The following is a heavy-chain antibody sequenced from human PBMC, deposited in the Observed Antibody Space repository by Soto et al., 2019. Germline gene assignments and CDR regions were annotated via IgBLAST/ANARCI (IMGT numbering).Heavy chain of an antibody. J-gene: IGHJ6*02. CDR3: VYNMDV. D-gene: IGHD1-1*01. Sequence: EVQLVESGGGLVKPGGSLRLSCVVSSVTFSKTWMNWVRQAPGKGLEWVGRVKGKSDGGTADYAAPVQGRFTASRDDSEDTLYLQMNSLKAEDTPVYYCVYNMDVWGQGTTVTVSS. CDR2: VKGKSDGGTA. V-gene: IGHV3-15*07. CDR1: SVTFSKTW.